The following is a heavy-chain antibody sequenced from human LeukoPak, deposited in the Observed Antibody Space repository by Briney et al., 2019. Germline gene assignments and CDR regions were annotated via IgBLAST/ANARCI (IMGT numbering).Heavy chain of an antibody. D-gene: IGHD6-6*01. V-gene: IGHV3-11*04. CDR1: GFTVSSNY. J-gene: IGHJ4*02. CDR3: AREDGEYSSPGPFDY. Sequence: GGSLRLSCAASGFTVSSNYMSWVRQAPGKGLEWVSYISSSGSTIYYADSVKGRFTISRDNAKNSLYLQMNSLRAEDTAVYYCAREDGEYSSPGPFDYWGQGTLVTVSS. CDR2: ISSSGSTI.